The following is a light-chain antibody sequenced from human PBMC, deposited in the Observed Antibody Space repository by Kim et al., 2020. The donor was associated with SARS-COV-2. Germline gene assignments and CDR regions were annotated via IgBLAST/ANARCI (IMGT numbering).Light chain of an antibody. Sequence: QSALTQPASVSGSSGQSITISCTGTSSDFGGHNSVSWYQQYPGKAPQLVIYDVSNRPSGISNRFSGSKSGNTASLTISRLQAEDEADYHCSSYTGSSTVFGTGTKVTVL. CDR2: DVS. J-gene: IGLJ1*01. CDR3: SSYTGSSTV. CDR1: SSDFGGHNS. V-gene: IGLV2-14*03.